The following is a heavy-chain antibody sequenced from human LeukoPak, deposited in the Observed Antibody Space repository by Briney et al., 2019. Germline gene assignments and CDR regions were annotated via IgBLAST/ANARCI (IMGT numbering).Heavy chain of an antibody. V-gene: IGHV3-9*01. J-gene: IGHJ4*02. CDR1: GFTFDDYA. D-gene: IGHD1-26*01. CDR2: ISWNSGSI. CDR3: AKDIVGATTGPFDY. Sequence: GRSLRLSCAASGFTFDDYAMHWVRQAPGKGLEWVSGISWNSGSIGYADSVKGRFTISRGNAKNSLYLQMNSLRAEDTALYYCAKDIVGATTGPFDYWGQGTLVTVSS.